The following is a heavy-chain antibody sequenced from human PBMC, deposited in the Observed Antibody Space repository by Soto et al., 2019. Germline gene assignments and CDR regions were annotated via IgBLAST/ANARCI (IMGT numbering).Heavy chain of an antibody. D-gene: IGHD2-21*02. J-gene: IGHJ3*02. CDR2: IWYDGSNK. CDR1: GFTFSSYG. V-gene: IGHV3-33*01. CDR3: ARGSSPIVVVTAIMHDAFDI. Sequence: GGSLRLSCAASGFTFSSYGMHWVRQAPGKGLEWVAVIWYDGSNKYYADSVKGRFTISRDNSKNTLNLKMNSLRAEDTAVYYCARGSSPIVVVTAIMHDAFDIWGQGTMVT.